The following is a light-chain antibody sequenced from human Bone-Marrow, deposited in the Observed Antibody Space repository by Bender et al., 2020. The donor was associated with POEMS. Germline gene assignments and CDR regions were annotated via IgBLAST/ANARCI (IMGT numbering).Light chain of an antibody. CDR3: SSYTSGRNVL. CDR2: SDD. V-gene: IGLV1-44*01. CDR1: GSNIGGYP. J-gene: IGLJ2*01. Sequence: QSVLTQPPSVSGTPGQRVTISCSGSGSNIGGYPVNWYQQVPGTAPKLLIHSDDQRPPWAPDRFSGSKSDNTASLTISGLRSEDEALYYCSSYTSGRNVLFGGGTKLTVV.